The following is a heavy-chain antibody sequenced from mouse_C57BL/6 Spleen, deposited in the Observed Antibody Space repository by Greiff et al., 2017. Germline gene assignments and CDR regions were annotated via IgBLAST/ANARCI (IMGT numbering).Heavy chain of an antibody. Sequence: EVMLVESEGGLVQPGSSMKLSCTASGFTFSDYYMAWVRQVPEKGLEWVANINYDGSSTYYLDSLKSRFIISRDNAKNILYLQMSSLKSEDTATYYCARGPPYYYGSSYGEFFDYWGQGTTLTVSS. D-gene: IGHD1-1*01. CDR1: GFTFSDYY. CDR3: ARGPPYYYGSSYGEFFDY. V-gene: IGHV5-16*01. J-gene: IGHJ2*01. CDR2: INYDGSST.